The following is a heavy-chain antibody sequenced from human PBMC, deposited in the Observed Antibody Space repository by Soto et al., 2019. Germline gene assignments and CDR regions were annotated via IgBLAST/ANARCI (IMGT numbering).Heavy chain of an antibody. CDR3: AKEIAATYYPFDY. Sequence: GGSLRLSCAASGFTFSRYAMDWVRQAPGKGLEWVSGVDSTGGSTYYADSVKGRFTISRDNSKNMLYLQMNSLRAEDTAVYYCAKEIAATYYPFDYWGQGTLVTVSS. CDR2: VDSTGGST. D-gene: IGHD1-26*01. J-gene: IGHJ4*02. CDR1: GFTFSRYA. V-gene: IGHV3-23*01.